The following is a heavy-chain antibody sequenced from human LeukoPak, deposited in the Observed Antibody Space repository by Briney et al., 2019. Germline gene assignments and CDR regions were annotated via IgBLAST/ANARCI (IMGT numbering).Heavy chain of an antibody. CDR1: GGSISSYY. CDR3: ARHYEHFDY. V-gene: IGHV4-59*08. D-gene: IGHD5-12*01. CDR2: IYYSGST. J-gene: IGHJ4*02. Sequence: PSETLPLTCTVSGGSISSYYWSWIRQPPGKGLEWIGYIYYSGSTYYNPSLKSRVTISVDTSKNQFSLKLSSVIAADTAVYYCARHYEHFDYWGQGTLVTVSS.